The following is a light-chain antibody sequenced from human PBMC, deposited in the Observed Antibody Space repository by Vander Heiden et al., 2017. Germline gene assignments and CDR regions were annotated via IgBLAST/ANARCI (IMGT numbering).Light chain of an antibody. CDR3: QQLNSSPNT. CDR2: AAS. J-gene: IGKJ5*01. V-gene: IGKV1-9*01. CDR1: QGISSY. Sequence: DIQLTQSPSFLSASVGDRVTLTCRASQGISSYLAWYQQKPGKAPKLLIYAASTLQSGVPSRFSGSGSGTEFTLTISSLQPEDFATYYCQQLNSSPNTFGQGTPLDIK.